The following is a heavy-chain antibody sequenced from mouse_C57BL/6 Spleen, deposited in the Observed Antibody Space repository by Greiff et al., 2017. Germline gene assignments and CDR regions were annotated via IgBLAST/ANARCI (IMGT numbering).Heavy chain of an antibody. V-gene: IGHV1-61*01. D-gene: IGHD2-1*01. CDR2: IYPSDSET. CDR3: ARGGYGNLGGFAY. J-gene: IGHJ3*01. Sequence: QVQLQQSGAELVRPGSSVKLSCKASGYTFTSYWMDWVKQRPGQGLEWIGNIYPSDSETHYNQKFKDKATLTVDKSSSTAYMQLSSLTSEDSAVYYCARGGYGNLGGFAYWGQGTLVTVSA. CDR1: GYTFTSYW.